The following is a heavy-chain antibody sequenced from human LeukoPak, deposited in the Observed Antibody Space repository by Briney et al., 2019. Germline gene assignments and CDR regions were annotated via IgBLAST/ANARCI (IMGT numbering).Heavy chain of an antibody. V-gene: IGHV5-51*01. J-gene: IGHJ3*02. CDR3: AVGYSYGLVDAFDI. CDR1: GYSFNSYW. Sequence: GASLQISCRGSGYSFNSYWIGWVRQMPGKGLEWMGIIYPGDSGTRYSPSFQGQVTISADKSISTAFLQWSSLKASDTAMYYCAVGYSYGLVDAFDIWGQGTMVTVSS. CDR2: IYPGDSGT. D-gene: IGHD5-18*01.